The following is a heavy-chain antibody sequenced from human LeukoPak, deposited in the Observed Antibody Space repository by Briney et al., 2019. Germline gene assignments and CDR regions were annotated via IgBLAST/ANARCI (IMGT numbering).Heavy chain of an antibody. D-gene: IGHD3-16*01. CDR3: AHPAYDYVWGTLDY. V-gene: IGHV3-30*02. Sequence: GGSLRLSCAASGFTFSSYGMHRVRQAPGKGLEWVAFIRYDGSNKYYADSVKGRFTISRDNSKNTLYLQMNSLRAEDTAVYYCAHPAYDYVWGTLDYWGQGTLVTVSS. J-gene: IGHJ4*02. CDR2: IRYDGSNK. CDR1: GFTFSSYG.